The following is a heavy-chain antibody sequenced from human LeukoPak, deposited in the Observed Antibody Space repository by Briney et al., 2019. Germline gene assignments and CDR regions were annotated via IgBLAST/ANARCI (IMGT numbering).Heavy chain of an antibody. D-gene: IGHD3-10*01. Sequence: GASVKVSCKASGYTFTSYGISWVRQAPGQGLEWMGWISAYNGNTNYAQKFQGRVTMTRNTSISTAYMELSSLRSEDTAVYYCARGSLWFGESLTRYYYYYMDVWGKGTTVTISS. J-gene: IGHJ6*03. V-gene: IGHV1-18*01. CDR2: ISAYNGNT. CDR3: ARGSLWFGESLTRYYYYYMDV. CDR1: GYTFTSYG.